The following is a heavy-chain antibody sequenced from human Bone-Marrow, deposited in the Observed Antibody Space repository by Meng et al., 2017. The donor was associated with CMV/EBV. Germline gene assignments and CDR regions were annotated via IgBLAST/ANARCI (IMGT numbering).Heavy chain of an antibody. CDR1: GDSVSSNSAA. J-gene: IGHJ6*02. V-gene: IGHV6-1*01. CDR3: ARDYYDSGGYYYTEGYYHGLDV. Sequence: TLSLTCAISGDSVSSNSAAWNWIRQSPSRGLEWLGRTYYRSKWYNDYAISVKSRITINPDTSKNQFSLQLSSVTPEDTAVYYCARDYYDSGGYYYTEGYYHGLDVWGQGTTVTVSS. CDR2: TYYRSKWYN. D-gene: IGHD3-22*01.